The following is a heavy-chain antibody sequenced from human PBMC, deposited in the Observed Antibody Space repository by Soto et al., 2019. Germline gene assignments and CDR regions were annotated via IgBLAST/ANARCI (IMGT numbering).Heavy chain of an antibody. J-gene: IGHJ4*02. CDR1: GDSVSSNSAA. V-gene: IGHV6-1*01. CDR2: TYYRSKWYN. CDR3: ASSIVATTRSYYFDY. D-gene: IGHD5-12*01. Sequence: KQSPTLSLTCAISGDSVSSNSAAWHWIRQSPSRGLEWLGRTYYRSKWYNDYAVSVKSRITINPDTSKNQFSLQLNSVTPEDTAVYYCASSIVATTRSYYFDYWGQGTLVTVSS.